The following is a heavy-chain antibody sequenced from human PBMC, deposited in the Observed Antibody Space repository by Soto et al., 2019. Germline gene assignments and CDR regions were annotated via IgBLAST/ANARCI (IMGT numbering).Heavy chain of an antibody. CDR2: INHSGST. D-gene: IGHD2-2*01. J-gene: IGHJ6*03. V-gene: IGHV4-34*01. CDR1: GGSFSGYY. CDR3: ARGFHCSSCRLYYYYYMDV. Sequence: PSETLSLTCAVYGGSFSGYYWSWIRQPPGKGLEWIGEINHSGSTNYNPSLKSRVTISVDTSKNQFSLKLSSVTAADTAVYYCARGFHCSSCRLYYYYYMDVWGKGTTVTVSS.